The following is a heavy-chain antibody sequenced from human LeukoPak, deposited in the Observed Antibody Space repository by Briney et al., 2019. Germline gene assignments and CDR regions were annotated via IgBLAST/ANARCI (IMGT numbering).Heavy chain of an antibody. J-gene: IGHJ5*02. Sequence: SQTLSLTCTVSGGSISSGGYYWSWIRQHPGKGLEWIGYIYYSGSTYYNPSLKSRVTISVDTSKNQFSLKLSSVTAADTAVYYCAGTSLVPAAPNWFDPWGQGTLVTVSS. CDR3: AGTSLVPAAPNWFDP. D-gene: IGHD2-2*01. V-gene: IGHV4-31*03. CDR1: GGSISSGGYY. CDR2: IYYSGST.